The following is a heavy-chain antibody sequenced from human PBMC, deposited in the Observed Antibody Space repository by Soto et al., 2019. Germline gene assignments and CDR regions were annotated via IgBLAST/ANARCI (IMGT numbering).Heavy chain of an antibody. CDR1: GGSFSGYY. J-gene: IGHJ4*02. CDR3: ARGRITVAGTYYFDY. V-gene: IGHV4-34*01. D-gene: IGHD6-19*01. CDR2: INHSGST. Sequence: SETLSLTCAVYGGSFSGYYWSWIRQPPGKGLEWIGEINHSGSTNYNPSLKSRVTISVDTSKNQFSLKLSPVTAADTAVYYRARGRITVAGTYYFDYWGQGTLVTVSS.